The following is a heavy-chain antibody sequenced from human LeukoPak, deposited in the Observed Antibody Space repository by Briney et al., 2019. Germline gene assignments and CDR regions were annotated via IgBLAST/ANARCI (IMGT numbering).Heavy chain of an antibody. Sequence: GASVKVSCKASGYTFTSYGISWVRQAPGQGLEWMGRIIPILGIANYAQKFQGRVTITADKSTSTAYMELSSLRSEDTAVYYCARGATMTTVMNFDYWGQGTLVTVSS. J-gene: IGHJ4*02. CDR1: GYTFTSYG. CDR2: IIPILGIA. CDR3: ARGATMTTVMNFDY. V-gene: IGHV1-69*04. D-gene: IGHD4-11*01.